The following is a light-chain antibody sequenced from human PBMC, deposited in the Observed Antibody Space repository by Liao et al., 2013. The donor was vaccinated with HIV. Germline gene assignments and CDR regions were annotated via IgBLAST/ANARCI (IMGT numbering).Light chain of an antibody. CDR3: QVWDSSSVV. CDR1: NIGSKS. V-gene: IGLV3-21*04. J-gene: IGLJ2*01. CDR2: YDS. Sequence: SYELTQPPSVSVAPGKTARITCGGNNIGSKSVYWYQQKPGQAPLLVIFYDSDRPSGIPERFSGSNSGNTATLTISRVEVGDEADYSCQVWDSSSVVFGGGTKLTVL.